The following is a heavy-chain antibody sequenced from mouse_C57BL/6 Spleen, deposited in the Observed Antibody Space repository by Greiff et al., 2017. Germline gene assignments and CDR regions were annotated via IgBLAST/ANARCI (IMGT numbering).Heavy chain of an antibody. J-gene: IGHJ2*01. CDR1: GFNITDYY. V-gene: IGHV14-1*01. Sequence: VQLQQSGAELVRPGASVKLSCTASGFNITDYYMHWVKQRPEQGLEWIGRFDPEDGDTEYAAKFQGKATMTADTSSNTAYLQLSSLTSEDTAVYYCTTLDYYGSSYVGFDYWGQGTTLTVSS. CDR2: FDPEDGDT. CDR3: TTLDYYGSSYVGFDY. D-gene: IGHD1-1*01.